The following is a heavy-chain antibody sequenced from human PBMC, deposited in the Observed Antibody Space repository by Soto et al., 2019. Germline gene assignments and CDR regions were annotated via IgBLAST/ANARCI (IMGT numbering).Heavy chain of an antibody. Sequence: QVQLVESGGGVAGLGRNLTLPCEASGFTFNTYAMHWVGLPPGKGLEWVAAISYDGGSKYYADSVRDRFTISRDDSKSTLYLQMNSLRREDTAVYYCARTEGFSNYWYTDWGQGTLVTVSS. CDR2: ISYDGGSK. CDR3: ARTEGFSNYWYTD. V-gene: IGHV3-30-3*01. D-gene: IGHD6-13*01. J-gene: IGHJ4*02. CDR1: GFTFNTYA.